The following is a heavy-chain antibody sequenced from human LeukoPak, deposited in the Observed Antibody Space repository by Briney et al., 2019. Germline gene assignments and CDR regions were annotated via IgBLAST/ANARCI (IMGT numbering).Heavy chain of an antibody. D-gene: IGHD5-24*01. J-gene: IGHJ5*02. CDR1: CSSITNYR. V-gene: IGHV5-51*01. CDR2: IHPGDSDT. Sequence: GASLKISRKGSCSSITNYRLGWGRQLPGKGLELMRIIHPGDSDTRYSPAFQGQVTISADKSISTAYLQWSSLKASDTAMYYCARLGGEGRWLQFINWFDPWGQGTLVTVSS. CDR3: ARLGGEGRWLQFINWFDP.